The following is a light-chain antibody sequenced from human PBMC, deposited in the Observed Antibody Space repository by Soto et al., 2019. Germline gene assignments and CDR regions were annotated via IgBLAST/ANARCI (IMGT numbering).Light chain of an antibody. CDR1: DDINNY. CDR2: DAS. J-gene: IGKJ2*01. Sequence: DLQMTQSPSSLSASVGDRVTIACQASDDINNYLSWFQQKPGKAPKPLIYDASKLEAGVPSRFSGSGSGADFTFTITSLQAEDTATYFCQQYDDLPYTFGQGTKLEIK. V-gene: IGKV1-33*01. CDR3: QQYDDLPYT.